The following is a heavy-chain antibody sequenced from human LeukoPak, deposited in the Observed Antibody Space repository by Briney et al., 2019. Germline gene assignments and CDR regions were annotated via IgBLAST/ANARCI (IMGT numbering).Heavy chain of an antibody. J-gene: IGHJ2*01. Sequence: GASVKVSCKASGGTFSSYAISWVRQAPGQRLEWMGGIIPIFGTANYAQKFQGRVTITADESTSTAYMELSSLRSEDTAVYYCARETRGPWYFDLWGRGTLVTVSS. CDR2: IIPIFGTA. CDR3: ARETRGPWYFDL. V-gene: IGHV1-69*13. D-gene: IGHD3/OR15-3a*01. CDR1: GGTFSSYA.